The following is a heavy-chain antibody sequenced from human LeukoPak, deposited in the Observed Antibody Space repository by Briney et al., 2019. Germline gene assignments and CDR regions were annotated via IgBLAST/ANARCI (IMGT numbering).Heavy chain of an antibody. CDR1: GFTFSSYW. D-gene: IGHD6-6*01. Sequence: GGSLRLSCAASGFTFSSYWMSWVRQAPGKGLEWVANIKQDGSEKYYVDSVKGRFTISRDNAKNSLYPQMNSLRAEDTAVYYCARDTEYSSSPYNWFDPWGQGTLVTVSS. CDR2: IKQDGSEK. CDR3: ARDTEYSSSPYNWFDP. J-gene: IGHJ5*02. V-gene: IGHV3-7*01.